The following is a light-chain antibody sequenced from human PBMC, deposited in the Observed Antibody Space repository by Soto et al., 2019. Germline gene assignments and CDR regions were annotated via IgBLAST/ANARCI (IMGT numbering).Light chain of an antibody. J-gene: IGLJ2*01. CDR1: KLGNKY. V-gene: IGLV3-1*01. Sequence: SYELTQPPSVSVSPGQTASITCSGDKLGNKYACWYQQKPGQSPVLVIYQDYKRPSGISERFSGSNSGNTATLIISGTQAMDEADYYCQAWDSSTAVFGGGTKLTVL. CDR3: QAWDSSTAV. CDR2: QDY.